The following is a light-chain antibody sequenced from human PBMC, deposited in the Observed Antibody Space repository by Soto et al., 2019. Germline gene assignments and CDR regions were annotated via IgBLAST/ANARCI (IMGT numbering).Light chain of an antibody. CDR1: SSDIGGYDY. CDR3: TSYASGSSHVV. Sequence: QSVLTQPASVSGSPGQSITLSCTGTSSDIGGYDYVSWYQRHPGKDPKLIIYDVNNRPSGVSKRFSGSKSGNTASLTIAGLQAEDEADYYCTSYASGSSHVVFGGGTKLAVL. V-gene: IGLV2-14*01. J-gene: IGLJ2*01. CDR2: DVN.